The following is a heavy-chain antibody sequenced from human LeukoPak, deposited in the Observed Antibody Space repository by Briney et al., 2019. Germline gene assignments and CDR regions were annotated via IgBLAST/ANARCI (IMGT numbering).Heavy chain of an antibody. CDR3: ARRTYYDFWYFDV. D-gene: IGHD1-26*01. CDR2: IYPGASDA. V-gene: IGHV5-51*01. CDR1: GYSFTNYW. J-gene: IGHJ2*01. Sequence: GESLKISCKASGYSFTNYWIGWVRQMPGEGLEWMGIIYPGASDARYSPSFQGQVTISADQSISTACLQWSSLKASDTAMFYCARRTYYDFWYFDVWGRGTLVTVSS.